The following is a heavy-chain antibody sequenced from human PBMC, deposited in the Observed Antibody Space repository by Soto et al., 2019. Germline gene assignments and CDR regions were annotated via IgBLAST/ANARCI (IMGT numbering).Heavy chain of an antibody. CDR3: ARGSGKEYYYYGMDV. CDR1: GFNFSSYS. J-gene: IGHJ6*02. CDR2: ISSSSSYI. D-gene: IGHD3-10*01. V-gene: IGHV3-21*01. Sequence: PGGSLTLSCAASGFNFSSYSMNWVRQAPGKGLEWVSSISSSSSYIYYADSVKGRFTISRDNAKNSLYLQMNSLRAEDTAVYYCARGSGKEYYYYGMDVWGQGTTVTVSS.